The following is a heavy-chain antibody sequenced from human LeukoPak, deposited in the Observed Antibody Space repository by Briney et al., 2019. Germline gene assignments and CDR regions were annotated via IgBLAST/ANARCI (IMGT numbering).Heavy chain of an antibody. J-gene: IGHJ5*02. CDR2: INHSGST. Sequence: SETLSLTCAVYGGSFSGYYWSWIRQPPGKGLEWIGEINHSGSTNYNPSLKSRVAISVDRSKNQFSLKLSSVTAADTAVYYCARGRYYYDSSGYPNWFDPWGQGTLVTVSS. V-gene: IGHV4-34*01. CDR3: ARGRYYYDSSGYPNWFDP. D-gene: IGHD3-22*01. CDR1: GGSFSGYY.